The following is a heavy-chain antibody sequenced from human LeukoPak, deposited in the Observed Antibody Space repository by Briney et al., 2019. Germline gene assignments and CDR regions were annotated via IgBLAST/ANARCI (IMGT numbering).Heavy chain of an antibody. D-gene: IGHD3-3*01. V-gene: IGHV4-34*01. CDR3: ARSPYYDFWSGLYYYYMDV. CDR2: INHSGST. J-gene: IGHJ6*03. Sequence: SETLSLTCAVYGGSFSGYYWSWIRQPPGKGLEWIGEINHSGSTNYNPSLKSRATISVDTSKNQFSLKLSSVTAADTAVYYCARSPYYDFWSGLYYYYMDVWGKGTTVTVSS. CDR1: GGSFSGYY.